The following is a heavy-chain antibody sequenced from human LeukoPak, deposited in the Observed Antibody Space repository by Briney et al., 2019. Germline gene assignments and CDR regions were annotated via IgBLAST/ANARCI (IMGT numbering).Heavy chain of an antibody. D-gene: IGHD6-19*01. Sequence: PGRSLRLSCAASGFTFNDYAMHWVRQAPGKGLEWVAVISYDGSNKYYADSVKGRFTISRDNSKNTLYLQMNSLRAEDTAVYYCAKGMSSGWYLVSDYWGQGTLVTVSS. CDR1: GFTFNDYA. CDR2: ISYDGSNK. J-gene: IGHJ4*02. CDR3: AKGMSSGWYLVSDY. V-gene: IGHV3-30*18.